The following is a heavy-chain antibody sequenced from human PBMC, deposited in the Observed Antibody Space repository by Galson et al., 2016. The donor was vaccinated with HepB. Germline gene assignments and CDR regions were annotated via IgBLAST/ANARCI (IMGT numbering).Heavy chain of an antibody. CDR3: AREGNWNYRHTFEM. Sequence: SLRLSCAVSGFTFSNYYMSWIRQAPGKGLEWVSYISSGGDTIYYADPVKGRFTISRDNAENSLYLQMDSLRPDDTAVYYCAREGNWNYRHTFEMWGQGTMVTVSS. CDR2: ISSGGDTI. J-gene: IGHJ3*02. D-gene: IGHD1-7*01. CDR1: GFTFSNYY. V-gene: IGHV3-11*01.